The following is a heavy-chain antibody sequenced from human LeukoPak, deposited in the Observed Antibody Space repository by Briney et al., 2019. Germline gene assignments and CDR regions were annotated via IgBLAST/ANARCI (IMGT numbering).Heavy chain of an antibody. CDR2: ISGSGGST. J-gene: IGHJ4*02. CDR1: GFTFSSYS. V-gene: IGHV3-23*01. D-gene: IGHD6-6*01. Sequence: GGSLRLSCAASGFTFSSYSMNWVRQAPGKGLEWVSAISGSGGSTYYADSVKGRFTISRDNSKNTLYLQMNSLRAEDTAVYYCAKDRRPYSSSSEVLDYWGQGTLVTVSS. CDR3: AKDRRPYSSSSEVLDY.